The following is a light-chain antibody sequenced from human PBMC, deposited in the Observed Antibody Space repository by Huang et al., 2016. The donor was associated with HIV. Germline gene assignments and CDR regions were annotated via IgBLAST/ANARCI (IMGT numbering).Light chain of an antibody. CDR1: QGIGKS. CDR3: QQYHSLPWT. J-gene: IGKJ1*01. CDR2: ATS. V-gene: IGKV1-NL1*01. Sequence: DIQMTQSPSSLSASVGDRVTITCRASQGIGKSLAWYQQKPEKAPRLLLDATSTLENGVPSRFSGSGSGTHYTLTINTLQPEDIASYYCQQYHSLPWTFGQGTKVEIK.